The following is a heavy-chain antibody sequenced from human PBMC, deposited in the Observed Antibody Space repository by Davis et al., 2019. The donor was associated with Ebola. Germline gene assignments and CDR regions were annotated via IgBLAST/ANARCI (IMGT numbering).Heavy chain of an antibody. J-gene: IGHJ6*02. D-gene: IGHD6-19*01. V-gene: IGHV4-59*12. CDR3: ARVSGWSIYYYYGMDV. Sequence: SETLSLTCTVSGGSISSYYWSWIRQPPGKGLEWLGYIYYSGSTNYNPSLKSRVTISVDTSKNQFSLQLNSVTPADTAVYYCARVSGWSIYYYYGMDVRGQGTTVTVSS. CDR1: GGSISSYY. CDR2: IYYSGST.